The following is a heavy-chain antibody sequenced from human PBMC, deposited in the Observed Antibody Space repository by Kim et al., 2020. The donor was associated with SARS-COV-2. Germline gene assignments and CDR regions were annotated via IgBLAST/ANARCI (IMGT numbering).Heavy chain of an antibody. CDR1: GYTFTSYY. V-gene: IGHV1-46*01. CDR3: ARDIPDYYYYDSSGYPDY. CDR2: INPSGGST. J-gene: IGHJ4*02. Sequence: ASVKVSCKASGYTFTSYYMHWVRQAPGQGLEWMGIINPSGGSTSYAQKFQGRVTMTRDTSTSTVYMELSSLRSEDTAVYYCARDIPDYYYYDSSGYPDYWGQGTLVTVSS. D-gene: IGHD3-22*01.